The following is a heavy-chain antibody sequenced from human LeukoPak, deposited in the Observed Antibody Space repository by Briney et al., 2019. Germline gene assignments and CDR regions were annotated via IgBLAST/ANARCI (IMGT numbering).Heavy chain of an antibody. D-gene: IGHD3-10*01. V-gene: IGHV1-8*01. J-gene: IGHJ3*02. CDR1: GYTFTSYD. CDR3: ARGQLWFGEFDAFDI. Sequence: GASVNVSCTASGYTFTSYDINWVRQATGQGLEWMGWMNPNSGNTGYAQKFQGRVTMTRNTSISTAYMELSSLRSEDTAVYYCARGQLWFGEFDAFDIWGQGTMVTVSS. CDR2: MNPNSGNT.